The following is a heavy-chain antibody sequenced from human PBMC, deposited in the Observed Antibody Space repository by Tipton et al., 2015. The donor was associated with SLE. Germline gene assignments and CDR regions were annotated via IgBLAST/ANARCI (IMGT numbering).Heavy chain of an antibody. CDR2: ISYSVRT. Sequence: TLSLPCTVSGGSLSLYYWTWIRQPPGKGLEWIGYISYSVRTNYNPSLESRVTMPVDTSKNQFSLNLNSVTAADTAVYYCARGGSGGSYNVYYYYYMDVWGKGTTVTVSS. CDR1: GGSLSLYY. V-gene: IGHV4-59*01. D-gene: IGHD2-15*01. J-gene: IGHJ6*03. CDR3: ARGGSGGSYNVYYYYYMDV.